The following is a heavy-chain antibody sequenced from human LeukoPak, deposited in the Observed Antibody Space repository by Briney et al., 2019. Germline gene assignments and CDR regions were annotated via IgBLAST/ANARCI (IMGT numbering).Heavy chain of an antibody. Sequence: SGGSLRLSCADSGFTFSSYWMSWVRQAPGKGLEWVANIKQDGSEKYYVDSVKGRFTISRDNAKNSLYLQMNSLRAEDTAVYYCARSPSGYDSFDYWGQGTLVTVSS. D-gene: IGHD5-12*01. J-gene: IGHJ4*02. V-gene: IGHV3-7*01. CDR1: GFTFSSYW. CDR2: IKQDGSEK. CDR3: ARSPSGYDSFDY.